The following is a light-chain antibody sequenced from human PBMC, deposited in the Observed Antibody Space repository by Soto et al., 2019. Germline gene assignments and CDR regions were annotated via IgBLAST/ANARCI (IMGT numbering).Light chain of an antibody. J-gene: IGKJ5*01. CDR2: GAS. CDR1: QSVSNTY. CDR3: QQYGDSPPIT. Sequence: GTRTLTPGERATLSCRAIQSVSNTYLAWYQQTPGQAPRLLIYGASNRAPGIPDRFSGSGSGTDFTLTISSLEPTDFAVYYCQQYGDSPPITFGPGTRLEIK. V-gene: IGKV3-20*01.